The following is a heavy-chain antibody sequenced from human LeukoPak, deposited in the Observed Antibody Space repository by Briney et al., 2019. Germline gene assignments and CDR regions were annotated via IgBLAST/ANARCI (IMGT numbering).Heavy chain of an antibody. Sequence: GGSLRLSCAASGFTFSSYAMSWVRQAPGEGLQWVSVIFTTGTTYYADSVKGRFTLSRDNFENTVHLQMSSLTAEDTAVYYCSGDRRTSGWYASWGQGTLVTVSP. CDR3: SGDRRTSGWYAS. D-gene: IGHD1-26*01. V-gene: IGHV3-53*01. CDR2: IFTTGTT. CDR1: GFTFSSYA. J-gene: IGHJ5*01.